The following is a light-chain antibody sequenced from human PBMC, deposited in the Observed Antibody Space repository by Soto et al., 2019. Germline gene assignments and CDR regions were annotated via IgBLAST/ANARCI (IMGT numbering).Light chain of an antibody. CDR3: SAYTSDNTVV. J-gene: IGLJ2*01. CDR1: SSDLGSYNY. Sequence: QSVLTQPASVSGSPGQSITISCTGSSSDLGSYNYVSWYQQHPGKAPKLMIFDVNIRPSGVSSRFSGSKSDNTASLTISGLQTEDDSYYYCSAYTSDNTVVFGGGTKVTVL. V-gene: IGLV2-14*01. CDR2: DVN.